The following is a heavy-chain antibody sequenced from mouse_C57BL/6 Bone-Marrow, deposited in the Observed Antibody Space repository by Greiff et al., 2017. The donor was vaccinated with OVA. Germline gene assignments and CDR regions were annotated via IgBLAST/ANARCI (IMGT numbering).Heavy chain of an antibody. CDR2: IDPSDSYT. D-gene: IGHD4-1*01. CDR3: ARGTGFDY. CDR1: GYTFTSYW. V-gene: IGHV1-59*01. Sequence: QVQLQQPGAELVRPGSSVKLSCKASGYTFTSYWMDWVKQRPGQGLEWIGEIDPSDSYTNYNQKFKGKATLTVDTSSSTAYMQLSSLTSEDSAVYYCARGTGFDYGGQGTTLTVSS. J-gene: IGHJ2*01.